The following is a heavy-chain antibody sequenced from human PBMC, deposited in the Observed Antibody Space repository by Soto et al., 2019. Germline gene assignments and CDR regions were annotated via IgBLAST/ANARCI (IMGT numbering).Heavy chain of an antibody. CDR3: ARDGLYDDTNYNNYYYYMDV. CDR2: INAGSGNT. Sequence: ASVKVSCKASGYTFTSYAMHWVRQAPGQRLEWMGWINAGSGNTKYSQKFQGRVTITRDTSASTAYMELGSLRSEDTAVYYCARDGLYDDTNYNNYYYYMDVWGKGTTVTVSS. J-gene: IGHJ6*03. D-gene: IGHD4-4*01. CDR1: GYTFTSYA. V-gene: IGHV1-3*01.